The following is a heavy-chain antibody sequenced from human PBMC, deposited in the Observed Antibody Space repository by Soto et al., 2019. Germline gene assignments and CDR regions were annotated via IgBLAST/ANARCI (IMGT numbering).Heavy chain of an antibody. J-gene: IGHJ6*02. V-gene: IGHV1-69*01. Sequence: QVQLVQSGAEVKKPGSSVKVSCKASGGTFSSYAISWVRRAPGQGLEGMGGIIPIFGTANYAQKSQGRVTITAAESTSTADMELSSLRSEDKAVYYCARTRVAARGAYYYGMDVWGQGTTVTVSS. CDR2: IIPIFGTA. CDR3: ARTRVAARGAYYYGMDV. D-gene: IGHD6-6*01. CDR1: GGTFSSYA.